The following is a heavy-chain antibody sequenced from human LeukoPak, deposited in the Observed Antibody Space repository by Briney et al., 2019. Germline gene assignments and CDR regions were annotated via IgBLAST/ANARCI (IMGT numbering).Heavy chain of an antibody. CDR3: AKTRDSYGYVYFDY. Sequence: GSLRLSCAASGFTFSDYYMSWIRQAPGKGLEWASYISSSGSTIYYADSVKGRFTISRDNAKNSLYLQMNSLRAEDTAVYYCAKTRDSYGYVYFDYWGQGTLVTVSS. CDR2: ISSSGSTI. V-gene: IGHV3-11*04. CDR1: GFTFSDYY. D-gene: IGHD5-18*01. J-gene: IGHJ4*02.